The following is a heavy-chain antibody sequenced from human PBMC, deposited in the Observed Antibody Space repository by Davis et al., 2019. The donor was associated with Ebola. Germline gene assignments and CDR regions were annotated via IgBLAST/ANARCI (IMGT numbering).Heavy chain of an antibody. CDR1: GGSISSSSYY. Sequence: PSETLSLTCTVSGGSISSSSYYWGWIRQPPGKGLEWIGSIYYSGSTYYNPSLKSRVTISVDTSKNQFSLKLSSVTAADTAVYYCARVGVVALGIDYWGQGTLVTVSS. V-gene: IGHV4-39*01. CDR3: ARVGVVALGIDY. CDR2: IYYSGST. D-gene: IGHD3-22*01. J-gene: IGHJ4*02.